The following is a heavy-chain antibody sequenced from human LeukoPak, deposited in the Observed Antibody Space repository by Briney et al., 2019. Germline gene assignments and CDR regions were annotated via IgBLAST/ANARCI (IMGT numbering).Heavy chain of an antibody. Sequence: ASVKVSCKASAYTFTSYDINWVRQATGQGLEWMGWMNPNSGNTGYAQKFQGRVTMTRNTSISTAYMELSSLRSEDTAVYYCARGGGRRRKSSYSYGYRAYYFDYWGQGTLVTVSS. D-gene: IGHD5-18*01. CDR1: AYTFTSYD. V-gene: IGHV1-8*01. CDR3: ARGGGRRRKSSYSYGYRAYYFDY. CDR2: MNPNSGNT. J-gene: IGHJ4*02.